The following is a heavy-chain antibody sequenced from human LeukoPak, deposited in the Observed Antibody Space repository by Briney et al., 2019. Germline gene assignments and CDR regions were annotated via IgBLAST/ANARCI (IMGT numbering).Heavy chain of an antibody. CDR1: GFTFSDYY. J-gene: IGHJ4*02. V-gene: IGHV3-11*01. Sequence: GGSLRLSCTASGFTFSDYYMSWIRQAPGKGLEWVSYISGSGSTIYYADSVKGRFTISRDNAKNSLYLQMISLRAEDTAVYFCARGSGDSSGTFDYWGQGTLVTASS. CDR3: ARGSGDSSGTFDY. D-gene: IGHD3-22*01. CDR2: ISGSGSTI.